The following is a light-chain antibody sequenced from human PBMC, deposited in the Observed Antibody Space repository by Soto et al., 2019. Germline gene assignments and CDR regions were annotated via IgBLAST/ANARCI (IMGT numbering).Light chain of an antibody. Sequence: DIQMTQSPSSLSASVGDRVTITCRASQSISSYLNWYQQKPGKAPKLLIYAASSLQSGVPSRFSGSGSGTDFTHTISSLQPEDFATYYCQQSYSTSITFGPGTKVDIK. CDR2: AAS. CDR1: QSISSY. V-gene: IGKV1-39*01. J-gene: IGKJ3*01. CDR3: QQSYSTSIT.